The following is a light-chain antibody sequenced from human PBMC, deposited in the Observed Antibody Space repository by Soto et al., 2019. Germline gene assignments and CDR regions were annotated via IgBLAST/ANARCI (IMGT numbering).Light chain of an antibody. J-gene: IGLJ2*01. Sequence: QSALTQPASVSGSPGQSITISCTGTSSDVGGYNYVSWYQQHPGKAPKLMICEVNNRPSGVSNRFSGSKSGNTASLTISGLQAEDEAYYYCSSHTTSGTLIFGGGTKLTVL. CDR3: SSHTTSGTLI. V-gene: IGLV2-14*01. CDR1: SSDVGGYNY. CDR2: EVN.